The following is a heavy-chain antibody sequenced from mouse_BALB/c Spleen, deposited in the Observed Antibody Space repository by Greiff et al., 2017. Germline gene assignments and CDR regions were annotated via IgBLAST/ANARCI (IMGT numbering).Heavy chain of an antibody. V-gene: IGHV5-4*02. J-gene: IGHJ3*01. Sequence: EVKLMESGGGLVKPGGSLKLSCAASGFTFSDYYMYWVRQTPEKRLEWVATISDGGSYTYYPDSVKGRFTISRDNAKNNLYLQMSSLKSEDTAMYYCARDNYGSSYEAWFAYWGQGTLVTVSA. CDR3: ARDNYGSSYEAWFAY. D-gene: IGHD1-1*01. CDR2: ISDGGSYT. CDR1: GFTFSDYY.